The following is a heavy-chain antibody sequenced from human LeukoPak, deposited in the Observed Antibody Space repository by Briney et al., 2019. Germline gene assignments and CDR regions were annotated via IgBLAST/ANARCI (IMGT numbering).Heavy chain of an antibody. V-gene: IGHV3-23*01. D-gene: IGHD6-19*01. J-gene: IGHJ6*03. CDR3: AKGGNSGRTYCYCYMDV. CDR1: GFTFSSYG. Sequence: GGSLRLSCAASGFTFSSYGMSWVRQAPGEGLEWVSSISGSGGSTYYADSVKGRFTISRDSSKNTVYLQMNGLRAEDTAVYYCAKGGNSGRTYCYCYMDVWGKGTTVTVSS. CDR2: ISGSGGST.